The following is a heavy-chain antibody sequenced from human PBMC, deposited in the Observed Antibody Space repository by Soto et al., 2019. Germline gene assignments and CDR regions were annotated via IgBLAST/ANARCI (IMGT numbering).Heavy chain of an antibody. CDR2: XKXXXGNX. CDR3: ARGRDLPDY. J-gene: IGHJ4*02. Sequence: XXVKVSCKASGYTFTSYDINWVRQATGQXXXXXXXXKXXXGNXXYEXXXXXXVKXXXXXXXSKAYMELSRLRSEDTAVYYCARGRDLPDYWGQGTMVTVYS. CDR1: GYTFTSYD. V-gene: IGHV1-8*01.